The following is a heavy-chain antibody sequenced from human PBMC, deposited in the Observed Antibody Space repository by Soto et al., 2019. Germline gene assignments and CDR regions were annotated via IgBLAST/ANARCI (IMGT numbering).Heavy chain of an antibody. CDR1: GFTFSDYY. CDR2: ISSSGSTI. D-gene: IGHD3-3*01. V-gene: IGHV3-11*01. J-gene: IGHJ3*02. Sequence: GGSLRLSCAASGFTFSDYYMSWIRQAPGKGLEWVSYISSSGSTIYYADSVKGRFTISRDNAKNSLYLQMNSLRAEDTAVYYCARDRVTIFGVVITPDAFDIWGQGTMVTVSS. CDR3: ARDRVTIFGVVITPDAFDI.